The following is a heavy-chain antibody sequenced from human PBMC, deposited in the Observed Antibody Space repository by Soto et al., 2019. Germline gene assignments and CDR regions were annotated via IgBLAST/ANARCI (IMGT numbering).Heavy chain of an antibody. CDR2: IYSGGST. J-gene: IGHJ6*02. Sequence: GGSLRLSCAASGFTVSSNYMSWVRQAPGKGLEWVSVIYSGGSTYYADSVKGRFTISRDNSKNTLYLQMNSLRAEDTAVYYCARDSGGNYYYYYGMDVWGQGTTVTVSS. CDR1: GFTVSSNY. V-gene: IGHV3-53*01. CDR3: ARDSGGNYYYYYGMDV. D-gene: IGHD4-4*01.